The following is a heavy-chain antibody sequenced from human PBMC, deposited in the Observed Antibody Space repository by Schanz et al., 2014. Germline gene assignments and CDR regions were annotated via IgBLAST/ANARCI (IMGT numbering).Heavy chain of an antibody. V-gene: IGHV1-18*01. CDR2: INAHTGNT. CDR1: GYIFGSHG. Sequence: QLMQSGSEVRKPGASVKVSCKASGYIFGSHGMTWVRQAPGQGPELMGWINAHTGNTQYAQKFQGRVNMTRDTVTTTVHLELTRRRTDDTAIYYCARVHIATYHYNSPGAFDIWGRGTRVTVSS. CDR3: ARVHIATYHYNSPGAFDI. D-gene: IGHD3-10*01. J-gene: IGHJ3*02.